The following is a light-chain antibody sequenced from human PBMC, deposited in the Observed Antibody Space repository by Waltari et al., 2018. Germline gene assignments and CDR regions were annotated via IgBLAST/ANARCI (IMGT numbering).Light chain of an antibody. CDR3: SSYTGSSTWV. CDR2: DVS. J-gene: IGLJ3*02. V-gene: IGLV2-14*01. Sequence: QSALTQPASVSGSPGQSITIPCTGTSSDLGGYNYVSWYQQAVGKAPKLLIYDVSKRPSGVSNRSAGSKSGNTASLTISGLQAEDEADYHCSSYTGSSTWVFGGGTKLTVL. CDR1: SSDLGGYNY.